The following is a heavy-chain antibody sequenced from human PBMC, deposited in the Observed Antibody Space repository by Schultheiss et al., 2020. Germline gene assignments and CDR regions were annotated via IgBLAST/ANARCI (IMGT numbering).Heavy chain of an antibody. CDR3: ARGKSRQYYYYGMEV. V-gene: IGHV4-59*08. CDR2: IYYSGST. D-gene: IGHD3-10*01. Sequence: GSLRLSCTVSGGSITTYYWTWIRQAPGKGLEWIGSIYYSGSTYYNPSLKSRVTISVDTSKNQFSLRLSSVTAADTAVYYCARGKSRQYYYYGMEVWGQGTTVTVSS. J-gene: IGHJ6*02. CDR1: GGSITTYY.